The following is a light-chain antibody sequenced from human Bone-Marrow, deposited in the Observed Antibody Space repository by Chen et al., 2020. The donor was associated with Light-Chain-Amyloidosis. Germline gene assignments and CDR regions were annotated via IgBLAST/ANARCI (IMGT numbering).Light chain of an antibody. CDR1: QDITNY. V-gene: IGKV1-33*01. Sequence: DIQMTQSPSSLSASVGDRVTITCQASQDITNYLNWYQQHPGEVPKLLIYDASTLETGVPSSFMGGRCGTDLTFSITSLPREDIETYYCQQYADRPYTYGQGTSLEIK. CDR2: DAS. CDR3: QQYADRPYT. J-gene: IGKJ2*01.